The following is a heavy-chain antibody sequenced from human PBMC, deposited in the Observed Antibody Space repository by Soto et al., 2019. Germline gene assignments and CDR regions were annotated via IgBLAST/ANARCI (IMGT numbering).Heavy chain of an antibody. CDR3: ARDPSFRDATIPGDLDDAFDI. V-gene: IGHV1-69*13. CDR2: IIPISGTA. CDR1: GGTFSSYA. D-gene: IGHD5-12*01. J-gene: IGHJ3*02. Sequence: SVKVSCEASGGTFSSYAISWVRQAPGQGLEWMGGIIPISGTANYAQKFQGRVTITADESTSTAYMELSSLRSEDTTVYYCARDPSFRDATIPGDLDDAFDIWGQGTTVTVSS.